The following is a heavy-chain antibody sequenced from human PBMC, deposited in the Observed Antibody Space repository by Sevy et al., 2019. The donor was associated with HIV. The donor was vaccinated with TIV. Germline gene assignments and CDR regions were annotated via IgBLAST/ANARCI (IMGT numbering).Heavy chain of an antibody. CDR3: EGGNAWGRGYS. Sequence: SETLSLTCTVSGGSITSLYWNWIRQPPGKGLEWIANIYYNGHINYNPSLKSRVNLSLDTSKNQFSLRLSSVTAADTAMYYCEGGNAWGRGYSRGQGTLVTVSS. D-gene: IGHD1-26*01. V-gene: IGHV4-59*08. CDR1: GGSITSLY. CDR2: IYYNGHI. J-gene: IGHJ5*01.